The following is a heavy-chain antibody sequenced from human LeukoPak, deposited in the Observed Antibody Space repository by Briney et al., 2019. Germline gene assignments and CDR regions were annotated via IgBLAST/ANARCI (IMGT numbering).Heavy chain of an antibody. V-gene: IGHV3-30*02. CDR1: GFTFSSYG. CDR2: IWYDGSNK. D-gene: IGHD5-24*01. Sequence: GGSLRLSCAASGFTFSSYGMHWVRQAPGKGLEWVAVIWYDGSNKYYADSVKGRFTISRDNSKNTLFLQMSSLTAEDTAVYYCVKSRDGYNLLGYWGQGTLVTVSS. CDR3: VKSRDGYNLLGY. J-gene: IGHJ4*02.